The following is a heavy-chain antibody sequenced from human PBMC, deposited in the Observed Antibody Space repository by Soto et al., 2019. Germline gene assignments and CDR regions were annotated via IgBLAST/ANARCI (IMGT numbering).Heavy chain of an antibody. CDR2: IRGTGDST. V-gene: IGHV3-23*01. CDR3: AKGIPGYTSGGDY. J-gene: IGHJ4*02. D-gene: IGHD6-19*01. CDR1: GFTFSSFA. Sequence: PGGSLRLSCAASGFTFSSFAMNWVRQAPGEGLEWVSAIRGTGDSTYYADSVKGRFTISRDNSKNTLYLQMNSLRAEDTDVYFCAKGIPGYTSGGDYWGQGTLVTVSS.